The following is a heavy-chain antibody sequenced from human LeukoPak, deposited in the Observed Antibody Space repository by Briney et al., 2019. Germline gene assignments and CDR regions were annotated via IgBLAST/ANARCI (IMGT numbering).Heavy chain of an antibody. CDR1: GGTFSSYA. V-gene: IGHV1-2*06. J-gene: IGHJ5*02. Sequence: ASVKVSCKASGGTFSSYAISWVRQAPGQGLEWMGQINPNSGGTNYAQKFQGRVTMNRDTSISTAYMELSRLRSDDKAVYYCGGVGYSSSWYWFDTWGQGTLVTVSS. D-gene: IGHD6-13*01. CDR2: INPNSGGT. CDR3: GGVGYSSSWYWFDT.